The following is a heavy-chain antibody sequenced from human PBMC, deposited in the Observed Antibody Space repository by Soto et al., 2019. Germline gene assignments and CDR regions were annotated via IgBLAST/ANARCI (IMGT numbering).Heavy chain of an antibody. J-gene: IGHJ4*02. V-gene: IGHV3-33*01. CDR3: ARDGYCSGGSCYSVPVFDY. D-gene: IGHD2-15*01. CDR2: IWYDGSNK. Sequence: QVQLVESGGGVVQPGRSLRLSCAASGFTFSSYGMHWVRQAPGKGLEWVAVIWYDGSNKYYADSVKGRFTISRDNFKNTLYLQMNSLRVEDTAVYYCARDGYCSGGSCYSVPVFDYWGQGTLVTVSS. CDR1: GFTFSSYG.